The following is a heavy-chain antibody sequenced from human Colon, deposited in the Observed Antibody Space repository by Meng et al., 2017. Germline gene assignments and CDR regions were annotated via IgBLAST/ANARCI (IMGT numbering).Heavy chain of an antibody. CDR3: ARVFFDGRGVNWFDP. Sequence: SETLSLTCTVSGGSIANGDYYWSWIRQLPGKGLECIGHMYYTGNTYYNPSLKSRVSMSVDTSKNQFSVRLNSVTAADTAMYYCARVFFDGRGVNWFDPWGQGTLVTVSS. V-gene: IGHV4-31*03. J-gene: IGHJ5*02. CDR1: GGSIANGDYY. CDR2: MYYTGNT. D-gene: IGHD3-22*01.